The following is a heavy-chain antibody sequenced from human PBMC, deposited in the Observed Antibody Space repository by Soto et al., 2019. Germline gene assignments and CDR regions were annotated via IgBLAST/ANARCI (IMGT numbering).Heavy chain of an antibody. V-gene: IGHV3-72*01. CDR2: SSVKAQGYTT. D-gene: IGHD3-22*01. CDR3: VRDTYSSDSSSYTRCLDY. CDR1: GFSISDHY. J-gene: IGHJ4*02. Sequence: PGGTLTLSCAASGFSISDHYIYWVRLAPGTGLEWVGRSSVKAQGYTTQYAAPVKGRFTTSRDDSKNSVHLQMNSLATEDTAEYYCVRDTYSSDSSSYTRCLDYWGRGTLVTVSS.